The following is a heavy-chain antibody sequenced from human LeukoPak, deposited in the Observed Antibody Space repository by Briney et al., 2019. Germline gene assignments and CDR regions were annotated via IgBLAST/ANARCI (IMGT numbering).Heavy chain of an antibody. J-gene: IGHJ5*02. CDR1: GFTFSSYV. Sequence: PGGSLRLSCAASGFTFSSYVMSWVRQAPGKGLEWVSGISGSGDSTYYADSVKGRFTISRDNSKNTLYLQLNSLRAEDTAVYYCAKGGTGWYGNWFDPWGQGTLVTVSS. V-gene: IGHV3-23*01. CDR2: ISGSGDST. CDR3: AKGGTGWYGNWFDP. D-gene: IGHD6-19*01.